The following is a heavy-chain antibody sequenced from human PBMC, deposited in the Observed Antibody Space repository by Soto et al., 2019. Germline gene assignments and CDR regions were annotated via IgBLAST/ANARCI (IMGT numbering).Heavy chain of an antibody. CDR2: IDPSDSYT. CDR1: GYSFTSYW. CDR3: ARRHIAAAGTSGRRNWFDP. J-gene: IGHJ5*02. V-gene: IGHV5-10-1*01. D-gene: IGHD6-13*01. Sequence: GESLKISCKGSGYSFTSYWISWVRQMPGKGLEWMGRIDPSDSYTNYSPSLQGHVTISADKSISTAYLQWSSLKASDTAMYYCARRHIAAAGTSGRRNWFDPWGQGTLVTVSS.